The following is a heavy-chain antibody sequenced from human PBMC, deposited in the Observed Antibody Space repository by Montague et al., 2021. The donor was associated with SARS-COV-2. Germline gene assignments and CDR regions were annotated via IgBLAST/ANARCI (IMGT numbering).Heavy chain of an antibody. J-gene: IGHJ4*02. Sequence: SLRLSCAASGFTFSSYGMHWVRQAPGKGLEWVAVIWYDGSNKYYADSVKGRFTISRDNSKNTLYLQMNSLRAEDTAVYYCAREAEIFGVVISPLFYWGQGTQVTVSS. CDR2: IWYDGSNK. D-gene: IGHD3-3*01. CDR1: GFTFSSYG. CDR3: AREAEIFGVVISPLFY. V-gene: IGHV3-33*01.